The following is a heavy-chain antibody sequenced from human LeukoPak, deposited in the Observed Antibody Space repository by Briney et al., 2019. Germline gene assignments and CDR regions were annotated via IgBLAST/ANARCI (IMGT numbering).Heavy chain of an antibody. CDR1: GYTFTSYD. CDR3: ARDKGYSSGSNQFDP. CDR2: MNPNSGNT. Sequence: GASVKVSFKASGYTFTSYDINWVRQATGQGLEWMGWMNPNSGNTGYAQKFQGRVTMTRNTSISTAYMELSSLRSEDTAVYYCARDKGYSSGSNQFDPWGQGTLVTVSS. V-gene: IGHV1-8*01. J-gene: IGHJ5*02. D-gene: IGHD6-19*01.